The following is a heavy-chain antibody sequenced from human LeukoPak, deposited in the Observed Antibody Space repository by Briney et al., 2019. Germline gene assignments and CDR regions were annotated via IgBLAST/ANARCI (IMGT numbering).Heavy chain of an antibody. D-gene: IGHD2-21*02. V-gene: IGHV4-4*02. CDR2: ISYRGAT. Sequence: ASETLSLTCAVSGESITKINWWSWVRQSPRKGLEWIGEISYRGATNYNPSLKGRVSISLDDSNNQFSLTLTSVTAADTAIYYCARVISGDVDYWGQGILVTVSS. J-gene: IGHJ4*02. CDR1: GESITKINW. CDR3: ARVISGDVDY.